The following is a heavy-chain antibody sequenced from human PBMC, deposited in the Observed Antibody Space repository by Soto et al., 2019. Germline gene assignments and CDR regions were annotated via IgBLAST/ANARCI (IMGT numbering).Heavy chain of an antibody. J-gene: IGHJ4*02. V-gene: IGHV3-74*01. CDR2: INSEGSST. Sequence: GGSLRPSCTASGFTFSSHWMHWDRPAPGKGLVWGSRINSEGSSTSYADAVKGRFTISRDNAKNTLYLQMNSLRADGTDVNYCASDLAITYYYASSGYTTPDYWGQGTLVTVSS. CDR3: ASDLAITYYYASSGYTTPDY. CDR1: GFTFSSHW. D-gene: IGHD3-22*01.